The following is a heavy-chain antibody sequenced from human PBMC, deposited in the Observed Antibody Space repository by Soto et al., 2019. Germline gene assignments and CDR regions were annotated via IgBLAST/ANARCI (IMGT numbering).Heavy chain of an antibody. D-gene: IGHD3-10*01. CDR3: ATPPRTYYYGSGSYSLDY. Sequence: GGSLRLSCAASGFTFSSYWMHWVRQAPGKGLVWVSRINSDGSSTSYADSVKGRFTMSRDNAKNTLYLQMNSLSAEDTAVYYCATPPRTYYYGSGSYSLDYWGQGTLVTVSS. J-gene: IGHJ4*02. V-gene: IGHV3-74*01. CDR1: GFTFSSYW. CDR2: INSDGSST.